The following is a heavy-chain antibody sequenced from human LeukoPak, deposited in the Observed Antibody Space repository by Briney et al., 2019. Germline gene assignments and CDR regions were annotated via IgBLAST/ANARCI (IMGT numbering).Heavy chain of an antibody. CDR2: ISGSGGST. CDR3: AKGRMTPPYIVVVPAAGPSAFDY. D-gene: IGHD2-2*01. V-gene: IGHV3-23*01. CDR1: GFTFSSYA. Sequence: AGGSLRLSCAASGFTFSSYAMSWVRQAPGKGLEWVSAISGSGGSTYYADSVKGRFTISRDNSKNTLYLQMNSLRAEDTAVYYCAKGRMTPPYIVVVPAAGPSAFDYWGQGTLVTVSS. J-gene: IGHJ4*02.